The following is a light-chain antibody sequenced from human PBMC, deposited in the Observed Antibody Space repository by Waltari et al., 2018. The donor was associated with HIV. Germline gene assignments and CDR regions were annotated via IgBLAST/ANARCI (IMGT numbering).Light chain of an antibody. CDR2: KDT. Sequence: SYELTQPPSVSVSPGQTARITCSGDVLAKNYARWFQQKPGQAPVLVIYKDTERTSGIPARFSALSSGTTVTLTISGAHLEDEADYYCYCAADTTAVFGGGTQLTVL. V-gene: IGLV3-27*01. J-gene: IGLJ7*01. CDR1: VLAKNY. CDR3: YCAADTTAV.